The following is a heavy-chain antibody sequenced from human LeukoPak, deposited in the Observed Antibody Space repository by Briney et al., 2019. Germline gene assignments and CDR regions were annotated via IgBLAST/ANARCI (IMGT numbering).Heavy chain of an antibody. D-gene: IGHD3-10*01. V-gene: IGHV4-61*02. J-gene: IGHJ5*02. CDR3: AREGVHYGSGSYNWFDP. CDR2: IYTSGST. Sequence: PSQTLSLTCTVSGVSISSGSYYWSWLRQPAGKGLEWIGRIYTSGSTNYNPSLKSRVTISVDTSKNQFSLKLSSVTAADTAVYYCAREGVHYGSGSYNWFDPWGQGTLVTVSS. CDR1: GVSISSGSYY.